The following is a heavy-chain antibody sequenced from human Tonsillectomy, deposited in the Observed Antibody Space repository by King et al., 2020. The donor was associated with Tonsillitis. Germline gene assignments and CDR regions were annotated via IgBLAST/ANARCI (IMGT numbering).Heavy chain of an antibody. Sequence: QLQESGPGLVKPSQTLSLNCTVSGGSISSGSSYWTWIRQPAGKGLEWIGLIYTSGNTNYNPSLKSRVTISIDTSKNQFSLKLGSVTAADTAVYYCARMGDSSSWYRTFDYWGQGTLVTVSS. CDR2: IYTSGNT. CDR3: ARMGDSSSWYRTFDY. CDR1: GGSISSGSSY. J-gene: IGHJ4*02. V-gene: IGHV4-61*02. D-gene: IGHD6-13*01.